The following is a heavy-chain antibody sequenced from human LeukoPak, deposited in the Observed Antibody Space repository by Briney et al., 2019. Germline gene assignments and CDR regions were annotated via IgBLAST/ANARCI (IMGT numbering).Heavy chain of an antibody. V-gene: IGHV1-18*01. D-gene: IGHD3-22*01. J-gene: IGHJ5*02. CDR2: ISAYNGNT. CDR1: GYTFTSYG. Sequence: ASVKVSCKASGYTFTSYGISWVRQAPGQGLEWMGWISAYNGNTNYAQRLQGRVTMTTDTSTSTAYMELRSLRSDDTAVYYCARGEYGGSSSGYYSFGTWGQGTLVTVSS. CDR3: ARGEYGGSSSGYYSFGT.